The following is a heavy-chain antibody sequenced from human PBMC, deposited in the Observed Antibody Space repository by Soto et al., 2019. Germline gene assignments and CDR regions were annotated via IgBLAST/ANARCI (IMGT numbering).Heavy chain of an antibody. CDR3: ARSIYDFWSGYLDY. CDR2: IIPIFGTA. CDR1: GGTFSSYA. J-gene: IGHJ4*02. Sequence: ASVKVSCKASGGTFSSYAISWVRQAPGQGLEWMGGIIPIFGTANYAQKFQGRVTITGDESTSTAYMELSSLRSEDTAVYYCARSIYDFWSGYLDYWGQGTLVTVSS. D-gene: IGHD3-3*01. V-gene: IGHV1-69*13.